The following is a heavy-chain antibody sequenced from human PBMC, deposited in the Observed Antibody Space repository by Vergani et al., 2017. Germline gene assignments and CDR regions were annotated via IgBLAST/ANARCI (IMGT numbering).Heavy chain of an antibody. Sequence: QVQLVQSGAEVKKPGASVKVSCKASGYTFTSYAMHWVRQAPGQRLEWMGWINAGNGNTKYSQKFQGRVTITRDTSASTAYMELSSLRSEDTAVYYCARDLRTRYGMDVWGQGTTVTVSS. V-gene: IGHV1-3*01. J-gene: IGHJ6*02. CDR3: ARDLRTRYGMDV. D-gene: IGHD1/OR15-1a*01. CDR1: GYTFTSYA. CDR2: INAGNGNT.